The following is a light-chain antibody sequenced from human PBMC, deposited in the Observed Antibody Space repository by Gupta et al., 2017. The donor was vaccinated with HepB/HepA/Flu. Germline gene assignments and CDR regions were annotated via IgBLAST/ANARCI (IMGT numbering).Light chain of an antibody. V-gene: IGLV3-19*01. CDR3: RSRDRSGKHHV. J-gene: IGLJ1*01. Sequence: SELTQDPAASVALGQTVRATCQGDCLRRQYSTGYQQKPGQAPVLVIYAKNSRPSGIPDRFSGSTSGNAASLTITGAQAEDEADYYCRSRDRSGKHHVLGTGTKVTVL. CDR2: AKN. CDR1: CLRRQY.